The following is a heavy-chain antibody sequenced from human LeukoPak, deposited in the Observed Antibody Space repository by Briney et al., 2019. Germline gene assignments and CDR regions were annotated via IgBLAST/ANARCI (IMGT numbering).Heavy chain of an antibody. CDR3: ARDRDVDDFDS. V-gene: IGHV4-34*01. D-gene: IGHD2-15*01. CDR2: INHSGST. J-gene: IGHJ4*01. Sequence: SETLSLTCAVYGGSFSGYYWSWIRQPPGKGLEWIGEINHSGSTNYNPSLKSRVTISVDTSKNQLSLNLKSVTAADTAVYYCARDRDVDDFDSWGHGTLVTVSS. CDR1: GGSFSGYY.